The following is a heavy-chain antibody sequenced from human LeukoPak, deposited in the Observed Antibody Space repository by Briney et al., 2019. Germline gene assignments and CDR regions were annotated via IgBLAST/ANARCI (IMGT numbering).Heavy chain of an antibody. CDR3: ARAHYYGSKSRGWFDP. V-gene: IGHV3-66*01. Sequence: PGGSLRLSCAASGFTFSSYAMSWVRQAPGKGLEWVSVIYSGGSTYYADSVKGRFTISRDNSKNTLYLQMNSLRAEDTAVYYCARAHYYGSKSRGWFDPWGQGTLVTVSS. CDR1: GFTFSSYA. J-gene: IGHJ5*02. CDR2: IYSGGST. D-gene: IGHD3-10*01.